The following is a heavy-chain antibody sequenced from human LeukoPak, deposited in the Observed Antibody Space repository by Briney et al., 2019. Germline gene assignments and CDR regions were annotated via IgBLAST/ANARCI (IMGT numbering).Heavy chain of an antibody. CDR1: GYTFTGYY. D-gene: IGHD2-2*01. Sequence: GASVKVSCKASGYTFTGYYMHWVRQAPGQGLEWMGWINPNSGGTNYAQKFQGRVTMTRDTSISTAYMELSRLSSDDTAVYYCARDRGTYCSSTSCYSKNWFDPWGQGTLVTVSS. CDR3: ARDRGTYCSSTSCYSKNWFDP. CDR2: INPNSGGT. V-gene: IGHV1-2*02. J-gene: IGHJ5*02.